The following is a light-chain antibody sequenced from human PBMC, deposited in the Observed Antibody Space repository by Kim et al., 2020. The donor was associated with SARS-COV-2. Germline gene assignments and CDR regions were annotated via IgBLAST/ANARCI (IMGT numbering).Light chain of an antibody. CDR3: CSYAGGSTFV. CDR2: EVT. Sequence: QSALTQPASVSGSPGQSITISCTGTSSDVGSYPLVSWYQQRPGKAPKLMIYEVTKRPSGVSNRFSGSKSGNTASLTISGLQAEDEADYFCCSYAGGSTFVFGSGTKVTVL. V-gene: IGLV2-23*02. J-gene: IGLJ1*01. CDR1: SSDVGSYPL.